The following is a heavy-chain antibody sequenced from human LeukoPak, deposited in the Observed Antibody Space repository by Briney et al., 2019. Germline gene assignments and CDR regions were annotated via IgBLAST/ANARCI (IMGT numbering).Heavy chain of an antibody. CDR3: ARRHSNYDILTGYYKSSDY. D-gene: IGHD3-9*01. Sequence: GRSLRLPCAASGFTVSSNYMSWVRQAPGKGLEWVSVIYSGGSTYYTDSVKGRFTTSRDNSKNTLYLQMNSLRAEDTAVYYCARRHSNYDILTGYYKSSDYWGQGTLVTVSS. J-gene: IGHJ4*02. V-gene: IGHV3-66*04. CDR2: IYSGGST. CDR1: GFTVSSNY.